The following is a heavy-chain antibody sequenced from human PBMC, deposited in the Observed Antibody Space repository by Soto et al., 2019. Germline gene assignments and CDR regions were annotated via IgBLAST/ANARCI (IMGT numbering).Heavy chain of an antibody. Sequence: EVQLLESGGALVQPGGSLRLSCAASGFNFNSYTINWVRQAPGKRLEWLSSISSSGYIFSTDSVRGRFTISRDNAKNSVYLQINSLRAEDTAVYFCARDCSGGSCYPGMDVWGQGTTVTVSS. D-gene: IGHD2-15*01. CDR3: ARDCSGGSCYPGMDV. CDR1: GFNFNSYT. J-gene: IGHJ6*02. CDR2: ISSSGYI. V-gene: IGHV3-21*01.